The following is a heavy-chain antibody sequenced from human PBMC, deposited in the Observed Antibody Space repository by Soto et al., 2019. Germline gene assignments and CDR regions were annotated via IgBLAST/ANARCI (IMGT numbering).Heavy chain of an antibody. CDR3: ASYDSSGYIEY. V-gene: IGHV4-59*01. D-gene: IGHD3-22*01. CDR1: GGSISSYY. Sequence: SETLSLTCSVSGGSISSYYWSWVRQPPGKGLEWIGCIYHSGSSNYKPSLKSRVTMSVDTSKNQFSLMLSSVTAADTAVYYCASYDSSGYIEYWGQGTLVTGSS. CDR2: IYHSGSS. J-gene: IGHJ4*02.